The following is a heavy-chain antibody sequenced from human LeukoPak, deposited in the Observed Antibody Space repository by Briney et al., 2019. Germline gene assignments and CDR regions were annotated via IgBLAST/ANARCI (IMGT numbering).Heavy chain of an antibody. CDR1: GFTFTNHW. CDR3: TGGTAVVAGIDF. J-gene: IGHJ4*01. CDR2: IDSDGSST. Sequence: GGSLRLSCAASGFTFTNHWMHWVRQAPGKGLVWVSHIDSDGSSTTYGDPAKGRFTVSRDNAKNTAYLQMNSLRAEDTAVYYCTGGTAVVAGIDFWGHGTLVTVSS. D-gene: IGHD6-19*01. V-gene: IGHV3-74*03.